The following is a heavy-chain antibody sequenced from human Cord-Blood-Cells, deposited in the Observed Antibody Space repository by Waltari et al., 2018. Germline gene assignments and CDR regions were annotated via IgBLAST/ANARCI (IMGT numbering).Heavy chain of an antibody. CDR2: ISYDGSNK. Sequence: QVQVVESGGGVVQPGRSLRPSCAASGFTFSCLAMHWVRQDPGQGTGKGLEWVAVISYDGSNKYYADSVKVRFTISRDNSKNTLYLQMNSLRAEDTAVYYCARYGGLPLQFDYWGQGTLVTVSS. D-gene: IGHD3-16*01. CDR1: GFTFSCLA. J-gene: IGHJ4*02. V-gene: IGHV3-30-3*01. CDR3: ARYGGLPLQFDY.